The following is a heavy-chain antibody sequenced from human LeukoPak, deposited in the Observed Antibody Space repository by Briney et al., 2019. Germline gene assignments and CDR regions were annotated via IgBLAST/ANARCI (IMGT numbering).Heavy chain of an antibody. CDR1: GGSFSGYY. J-gene: IGHJ5*02. CDR2: INHSGST. V-gene: IGHV4-34*01. CDR3: ARETPNYCSSTSCYTGWFDP. Sequence: KPSETLSPTCAVYGGSFSGYYWSWIRQPPGKGLEWIGEINHSGSTNYNPSLKSRVTISVDTSKNQLSLKPSSVTAADTAVYYCARETPNYCSSTSCYTGWFDPWGQGTLVTVSS. D-gene: IGHD2-2*02.